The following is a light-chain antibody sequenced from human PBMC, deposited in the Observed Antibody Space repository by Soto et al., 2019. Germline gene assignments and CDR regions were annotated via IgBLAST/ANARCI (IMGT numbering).Light chain of an antibody. V-gene: IGLV2-14*01. CDR2: DVS. CDR3: SSYTSTSTRV. CDR1: SSDVGGYNY. Sequence: QSALTQPASVSGSPGQSITISCTGTSSDVGGYNYVSWYQQHPGKAPKLMIYDVSNRHSGVSNRFSGSKSGNTASLTISGLQADDEAYYYCSSYTSTSTRVFGTGTKLTVL. J-gene: IGLJ1*01.